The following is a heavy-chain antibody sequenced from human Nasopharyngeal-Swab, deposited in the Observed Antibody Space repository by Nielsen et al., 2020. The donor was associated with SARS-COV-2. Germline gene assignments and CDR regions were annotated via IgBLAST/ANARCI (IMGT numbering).Heavy chain of an antibody. V-gene: IGHV3-74*01. CDR1: GFTCRSYW. D-gene: IGHD2-15*01. CDR2: IKSEGSST. CDR3: ARVVCSGGSCYQNRYYFDY. Sequence: GGSMRLSCAASGFTCRSYWMHWVRQEPGKGLVWDSRIKSEGSSTSYADPVKGRFTISRDNAKNTPYLQMNSLRAEDTAVYYCARVVCSGGSCYQNRYYFDYWGQGTLVTVSS. J-gene: IGHJ4*02.